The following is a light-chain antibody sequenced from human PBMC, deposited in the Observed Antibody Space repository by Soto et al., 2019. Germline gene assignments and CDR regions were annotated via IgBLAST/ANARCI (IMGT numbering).Light chain of an antibody. V-gene: IGKV1-39*01. J-gene: IGKJ4*01. Sequence: DIQMTQSPSSLSASVGDRVTITCRARQSISSYLNWYQQKPGKAPKFLISGASSLQSGVPFRFSGSGSGTDFTLTISSLQFEDFASYYCQQSHSTPLTFGGGTKVEIK. CDR1: QSISSY. CDR2: GAS. CDR3: QQSHSTPLT.